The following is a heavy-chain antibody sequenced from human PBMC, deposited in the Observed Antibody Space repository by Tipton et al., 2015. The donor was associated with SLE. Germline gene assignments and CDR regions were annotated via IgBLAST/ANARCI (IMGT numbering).Heavy chain of an antibody. CDR2: IKQDGSEK. D-gene: IGHD3-10*01. J-gene: IGHJ2*01. CDR1: GFSFSSYW. V-gene: IGHV3-7*01. CDR3: AALGYGSGSYSSYWYFDL. Sequence: SLRLSCAASGFSFSSYWMSWVRQAPGKGLGWVTNIKQDGSEKYYVDSVKGRFTISRDNAKNSLYLQMNSLRAEDTAVYYCAALGYGSGSYSSYWYFDLWGRGTLVTVSS.